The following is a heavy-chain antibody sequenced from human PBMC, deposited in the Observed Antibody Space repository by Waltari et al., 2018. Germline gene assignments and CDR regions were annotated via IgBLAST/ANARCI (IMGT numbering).Heavy chain of an antibody. CDR3: AREYERVGRFLDAFHF. V-gene: IGHV3-30*09. CDR1: GFTFNTYA. D-gene: IGHD3-16*01. J-gene: IGHJ3*01. CDR2: FSSAGRTK. Sequence: QVQVVESGGGVVQPGRSLRLSCAVSGFTFNTYAMYWVRQAPGKGLEWVALFSSAGRTKSHAGAVTVRFDSSRDNSRNTLFLHMNSLRPEDTAVYWCAREYERVGRFLDAFHFWGQGTMVAVSS.